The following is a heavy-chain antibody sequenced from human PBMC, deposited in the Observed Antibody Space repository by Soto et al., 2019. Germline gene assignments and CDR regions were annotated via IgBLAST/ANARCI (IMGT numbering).Heavy chain of an antibody. Sequence: ASVKVSCKASGYTFTSYAMHWVRQAPGQRLEWMGWINAGNGNTKYSQKFQGRVTITRDTSASTAYMELSSLRSGDTAVYYCARVPDSYYDFWSGYYTGYFAYWGQGTLVTVSS. CDR3: ARVPDSYYDFWSGYYTGYFAY. V-gene: IGHV1-3*01. CDR1: GYTFTSYA. CDR2: INAGNGNT. D-gene: IGHD3-3*01. J-gene: IGHJ4*02.